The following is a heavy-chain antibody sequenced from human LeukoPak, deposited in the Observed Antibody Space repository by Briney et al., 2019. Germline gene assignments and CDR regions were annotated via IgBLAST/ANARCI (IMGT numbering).Heavy chain of an antibody. J-gene: IGHJ4*02. V-gene: IGHV4-59*01. CDR3: AREDGNTSFDY. CDR1: GASISTYY. Sequence: SETLSLTCTVSGASISTYYWTWIRQPPGKGLECMWYIYYSGGANYNTSLKSRATISIDTTKNKFSLKLSSLTTADTAVNYCAREDGNTSFDYWGQGTLVTVSS. CDR2: IYYSGGA. D-gene: IGHD5-24*01.